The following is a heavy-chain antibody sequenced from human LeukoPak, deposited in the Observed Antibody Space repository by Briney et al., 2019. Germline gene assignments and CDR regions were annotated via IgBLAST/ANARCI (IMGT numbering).Heavy chain of an antibody. CDR1: GFTSSSYA. CDR3: ARDPVGAIGYGMDV. Sequence: PGGSLRLSCAASGFTSSSYAMSWVRQAPGKGLEWVSTISGSGGSTYYADSVKGRFTISRDNSKNTLDLQMNSLRAEDTAVYYCARDPVGAIGYGMDVWGQGTTVTVSS. V-gene: IGHV3-23*01. J-gene: IGHJ6*02. D-gene: IGHD1-26*01. CDR2: ISGSGGST.